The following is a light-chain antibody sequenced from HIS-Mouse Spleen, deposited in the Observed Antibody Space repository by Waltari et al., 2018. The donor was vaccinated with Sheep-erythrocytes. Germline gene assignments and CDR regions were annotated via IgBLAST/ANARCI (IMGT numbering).Light chain of an antibody. V-gene: IGKV4-1*01. J-gene: IGKJ4*01. CDR2: WAS. CDR1: QSVLYSSNHKNY. Sequence: DIVMTQSPDSLAVSLGERATIHCKSSQSVLYSSNHKNYLAWYQQKPGQPPKLLIYWASTRESGVPDRFSGSGSGTDFTLTISSLQAEDVAVYYCQQYYSTLTFGGGTK. CDR3: QQYYSTLT.